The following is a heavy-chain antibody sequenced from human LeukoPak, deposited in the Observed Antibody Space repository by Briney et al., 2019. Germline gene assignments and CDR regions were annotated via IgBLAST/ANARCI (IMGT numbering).Heavy chain of an antibody. CDR3: ARGLREDTSGYYYH. CDR1: GLTFSRYW. Sequence: GWSLILSCAASGLTFSRYWMHWVRQAPGKGLVWVSRINSDGSRTTYADSVAGRFTISRVNAKNTLYLQMNSLRAEDTAVYYCARGLREDTSGYYYHWGQGTLVTVSS. J-gene: IGHJ4*02. CDR2: INSDGSRT. D-gene: IGHD3-22*01. V-gene: IGHV3-74*01.